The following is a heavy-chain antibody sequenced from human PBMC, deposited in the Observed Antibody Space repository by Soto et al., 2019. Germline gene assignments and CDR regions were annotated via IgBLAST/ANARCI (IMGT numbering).Heavy chain of an antibody. D-gene: IGHD2-2*01. CDR1: GFTFSSYV. Sequence: GSLRLSCAASGFTFSSYVMHWVRQAPGKGLEWVAVISYDGSNKYYADSVKGRFTISRDNSKHTLFLQMNSLRPEDTAVYYCAKDLEGYCSSTSCYTYFGLDVWGQGTTVTVSS. CDR2: ISYDGSNK. J-gene: IGHJ6*02. V-gene: IGHV3-30*18. CDR3: AKDLEGYCSSTSCYTYFGLDV.